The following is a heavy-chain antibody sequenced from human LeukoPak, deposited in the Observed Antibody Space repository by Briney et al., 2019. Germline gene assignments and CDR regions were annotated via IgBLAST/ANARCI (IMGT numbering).Heavy chain of an antibody. CDR2: ISSSSSYI. Sequence: GGSLRLSCAASGLTVSSNYMNWVRQAPGKGLEWVSSISSSSSYIYYADSVKGRFTISRDNAKNSLYLQMNSLRAEDTAVYYCARALFGVVITWGQGTLVTVSS. J-gene: IGHJ5*02. CDR1: GLTVSSNY. D-gene: IGHD3-3*01. V-gene: IGHV3-21*01. CDR3: ARALFGVVIT.